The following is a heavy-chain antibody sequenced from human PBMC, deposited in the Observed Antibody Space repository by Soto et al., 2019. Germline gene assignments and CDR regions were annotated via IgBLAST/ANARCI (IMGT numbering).Heavy chain of an antibody. J-gene: IGHJ3*02. CDR2: ISAYNGNT. CDR1: GYTFTSYG. Sequence: QVQLVHSGAEVKKPGASVKVSCKASGYTFTSYGISWVRQAPGQGLEWMGWISAYNGNTNYAQKLQGRVTMTTVTSTSTVYMELWSLRSDDTAVYYCARGGGFGGSSGWYLFGAFDIWGKGKIVTVSS. V-gene: IGHV1-18*01. CDR3: ARGGGFGGSSGWYLFGAFDI. D-gene: IGHD6-19*01.